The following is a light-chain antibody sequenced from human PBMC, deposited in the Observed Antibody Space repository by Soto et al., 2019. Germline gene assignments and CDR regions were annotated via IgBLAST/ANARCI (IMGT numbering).Light chain of an antibody. J-gene: IGLJ2*01. Sequence: QPVLTQSPSASASLGASVKLTCTLSRGHSSYAIAWHQQQPEKCPWYLMKLNSDGSQSKGDGIPDRFSGSSSVAERYLTISSIQSEDEADYYCQTWGTGIQVFGGGTKLTVL. CDR3: QTWGTGIQV. CDR2: LNSDGSQ. CDR1: RGHSSYA. V-gene: IGLV4-69*01.